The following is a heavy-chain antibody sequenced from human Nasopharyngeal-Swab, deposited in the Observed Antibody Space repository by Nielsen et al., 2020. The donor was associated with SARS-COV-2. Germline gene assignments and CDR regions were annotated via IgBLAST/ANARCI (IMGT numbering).Heavy chain of an antibody. D-gene: IGHD2-2*01. Sequence: WVRQAPGQRLEWMGWINAGNGNTKYSQKFQGRVTITRDTSASTAYMELISLRSEDTAVYYCARGCSSTSCPQGVGWFDPWGQGTLVTVSS. J-gene: IGHJ5*02. CDR3: ARGCSSTSCPQGVGWFDP. V-gene: IGHV1-3*01. CDR2: INAGNGNT.